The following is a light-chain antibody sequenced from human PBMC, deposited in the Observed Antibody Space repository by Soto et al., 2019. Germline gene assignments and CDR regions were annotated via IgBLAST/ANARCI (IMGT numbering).Light chain of an antibody. J-gene: IGLJ3*02. CDR2: EVS. Sequence: QSALTQPASVSGSPGQSITISCTGTSSDVGSYNLVSWYQQHPGKAPKLIIYEVSERPSGVSYRFSGSKSDSTASLTISGLQAEDEADYYCCSYAGSSTNWVFGGGTKLTVL. CDR3: CSYAGSSTNWV. CDR1: SSDVGSYNL. V-gene: IGLV2-23*02.